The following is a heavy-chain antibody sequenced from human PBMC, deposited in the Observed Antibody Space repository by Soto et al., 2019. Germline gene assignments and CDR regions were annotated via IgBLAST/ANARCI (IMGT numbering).Heavy chain of an antibody. D-gene: IGHD3-16*01. V-gene: IGHV2-5*02. J-gene: IGHJ4*02. CDR3: AGVNPDYYFDY. CDR2: IYWDDDK. CDR1: GFSLSNSEVG. Sequence: QITLKESGPTLVKPTQTLTLTCTFSGFSLSNSEVGVGWIRQPPGKALEWLALIYWDDDKRYSPSLKSRLTXTXXTSKNQVVLTMTNMDPVDTATYYCAGVNPDYYFDYWGQGTLVTVSS.